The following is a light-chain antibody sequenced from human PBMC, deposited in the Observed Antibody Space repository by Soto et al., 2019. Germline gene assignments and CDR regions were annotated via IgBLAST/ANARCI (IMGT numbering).Light chain of an antibody. CDR1: QGISSY. Sequence: IQLTQSPSSLSASVGDRVTITCRASQGISSYLAWYQQKPGKAPKFLIYAASTLQRGDPSRFSGSGSGTDFTLTIGSLQPEDFATYFCQQLNSYPPTFGQGIELVIK. CDR2: AAS. CDR3: QQLNSYPPT. V-gene: IGKV1-9*01. J-gene: IGKJ2*01.